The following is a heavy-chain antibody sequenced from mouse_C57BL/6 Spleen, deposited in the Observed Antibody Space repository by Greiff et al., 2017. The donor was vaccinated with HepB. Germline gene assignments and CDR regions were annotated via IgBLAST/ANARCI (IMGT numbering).Heavy chain of an antibody. CDR1: GYTFTSYW. J-gene: IGHJ2*01. V-gene: IGHV1-69*01. CDR2: IDPSDSYT. CDR3: SRSEDYYYGSSSRYFDY. D-gene: IGHD1-1*01. Sequence: QVQLQQPGAELVMPGASVKLSCKASGYTFTSYWMHWVKQRPGQGLEWIGEIDPSDSYTNYNQKFKGKSTLTVDKSSSTAYMQISSLTSEDSAVYYCSRSEDYYYGSSSRYFDYWGQGTTLTVSS.